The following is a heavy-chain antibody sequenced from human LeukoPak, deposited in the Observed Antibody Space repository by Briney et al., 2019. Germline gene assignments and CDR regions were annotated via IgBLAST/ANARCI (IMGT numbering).Heavy chain of an antibody. J-gene: IGHJ4*02. D-gene: IGHD3-9*01. CDR2: ISDTAIST. CDR1: GFTFNDYG. Sequence: GGSLRLSCAASGFTFNDYGMSWVRQAPGKGLEWVSTISDTAISTYYADSVKGRFTISRDNSRDTLYLQTNSLRAEDAALYYCVKGDNNILTGFYNSFDYWGQGTLVTVSS. V-gene: IGHV3-23*01. CDR3: VKGDNNILTGFYNSFDY.